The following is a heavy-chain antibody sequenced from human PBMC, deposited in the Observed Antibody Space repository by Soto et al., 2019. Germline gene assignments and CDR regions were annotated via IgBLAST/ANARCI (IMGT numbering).Heavy chain of an antibody. V-gene: IGHV1-46*01. J-gene: IGHJ4*02. CDR3: ARGARAGTGWHPNVDY. CDR2: INPSAAGT. D-gene: IGHD6-19*01. Sequence: QVQLVQSGAEVKEPGASVKLSCKPSGYTFTTYYIHWVRQAPRQGLEWMGIINPSAAGTRYEQRFQGRVTMTRDTSTSTVYVELSSLRSEDTAVYYCARGARAGTGWHPNVDYWGQGTLVTVSS. CDR1: GYTFTTYY.